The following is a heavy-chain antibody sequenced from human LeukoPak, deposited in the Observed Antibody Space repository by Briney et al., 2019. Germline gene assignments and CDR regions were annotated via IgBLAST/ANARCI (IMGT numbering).Heavy chain of an antibody. Sequence: PGGSLRLSCATSGFSFNNDWMDWVRQAPGKGLEWVANIKQDGSEKYYVDSVKGRFTISRDNAKNSLYLQMNSLRAEDTAVYYCAREGASDAFDIWGQGTMVTVSS. J-gene: IGHJ3*02. CDR2: IKQDGSEK. V-gene: IGHV3-7*01. CDR3: AREGASDAFDI. CDR1: GFSFNNDW. D-gene: IGHD4/OR15-4a*01.